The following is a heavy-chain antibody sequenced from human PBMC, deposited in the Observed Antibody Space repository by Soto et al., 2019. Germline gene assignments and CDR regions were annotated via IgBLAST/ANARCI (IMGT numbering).Heavy chain of an antibody. Sequence: TLSLTCAAYGESFSGYYWSWICQPPGEGLEWIGEVTHSGSTNYNPSLKSRVTISVDTSKNQFSLKLSYVTAEATAATYCAGSWCGVGIIRFETWGQGTPVTVAS. V-gene: IGHV4-34*01. CDR3: AGSWCGVGIIRFET. CDR1: GESFSGYY. D-gene: IGHD3-3*01. CDR2: VTHSGST. J-gene: IGHJ5*02.